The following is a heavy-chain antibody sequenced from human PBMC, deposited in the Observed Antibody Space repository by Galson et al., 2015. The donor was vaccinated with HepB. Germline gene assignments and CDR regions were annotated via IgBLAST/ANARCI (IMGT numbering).Heavy chain of an antibody. Sequence: SLRLSCAASGFTFSSYSMNWVRQAPGKGLEWVSSISSSSSYIYYADSVKGRFTISRDNAKNSLYLQMNSLRAEDTAVYYCARPPLPSSPMPPLLYMDVWGKGTTVTVSS. D-gene: IGHD2/OR15-2a*01. J-gene: IGHJ6*03. V-gene: IGHV3-21*01. CDR3: ARPPLPSSPMPPLLYMDV. CDR2: ISSSSSYI. CDR1: GFTFSSYS.